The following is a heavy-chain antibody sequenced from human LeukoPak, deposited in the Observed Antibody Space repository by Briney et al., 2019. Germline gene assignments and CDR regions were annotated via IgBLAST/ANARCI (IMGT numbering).Heavy chain of an antibody. Sequence: GGSLRLSCAASGFTFSNYWMNWVRQAPGKGLEWVANTKQDGSEKYYVDSVKGRFTISRDNAKNSLFLQMNSLRAEDTAVYFCARNWGYFDYWGQGTLVTVSS. V-gene: IGHV3-7*03. D-gene: IGHD7-27*01. J-gene: IGHJ4*02. CDR3: ARNWGYFDY. CDR1: GFTFSNYW. CDR2: TKQDGSEK.